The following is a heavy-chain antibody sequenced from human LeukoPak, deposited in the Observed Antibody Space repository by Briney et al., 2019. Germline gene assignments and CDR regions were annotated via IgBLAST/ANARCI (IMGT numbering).Heavy chain of an antibody. D-gene: IGHD3/OR15-3a*01. J-gene: IGHJ4*02. CDR3: ARQTGPGLFILP. CDR2: IYHSGST. Sequence: SETLSLTCTVSGYSISSGYYWGWIRQPPGKGLEWIGSIYHSGSTYYNPSLKSRVTISVDTSKNQFSLKLSSVTAADTAVYYCARQTGPGLFILPGGQGTLVTVSS. V-gene: IGHV4-38-2*02. CDR1: GYSISSGYY.